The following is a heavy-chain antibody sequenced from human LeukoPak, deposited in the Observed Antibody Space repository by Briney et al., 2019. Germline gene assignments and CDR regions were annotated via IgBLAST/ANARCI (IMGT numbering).Heavy chain of an antibody. D-gene: IGHD2-15*01. Sequence: SVKVSCKASGGTFSSYAISWVRQAPGQGLEWMGGIIPIFGTANYAQKFQGRVTITADESTSTAYMELSSLRSEDTAVCYCARCSPVAYYFDYWGQGTLVTVSS. CDR1: GGTFSSYA. CDR2: IIPIFGTA. CDR3: ARCSPVAYYFDY. J-gene: IGHJ4*02. V-gene: IGHV1-69*13.